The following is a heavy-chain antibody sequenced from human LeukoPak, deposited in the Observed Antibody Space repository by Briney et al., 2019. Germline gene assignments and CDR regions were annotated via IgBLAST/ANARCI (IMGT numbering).Heavy chain of an antibody. CDR2: IRYDGSNK. CDR3: AKVEYSKSDLDY. Sequence: GGSLRLSCAASGFTFSSYGMHWVRQAPGKGLEWVAFIRYDGSNKYYADSVKGRFTISRDNSKNTLYLQMNNLRANDTAVYYCAKVEYSKSDLDYWGQGTLVTVSS. V-gene: IGHV3-30*02. D-gene: IGHD6-13*01. J-gene: IGHJ4*02. CDR1: GFTFSSYG.